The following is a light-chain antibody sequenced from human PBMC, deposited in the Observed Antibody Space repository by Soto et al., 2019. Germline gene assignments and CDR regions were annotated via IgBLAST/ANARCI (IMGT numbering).Light chain of an antibody. Sequence: QSVLTQPRSVSGSPGQSVSISCTGTNSDVGGYNYLSWYQQYPGKAPKLIIYEVDSRTSGISDRFSGSKSGNTASLTISGLQPEDEADYYCSSFTNTNSLEDWVFGGGTKLTVL. CDR1: NSDVGGYNY. V-gene: IGLV2-14*01. J-gene: IGLJ3*02. CDR3: SSFTNTNSLEDWV. CDR2: EVD.